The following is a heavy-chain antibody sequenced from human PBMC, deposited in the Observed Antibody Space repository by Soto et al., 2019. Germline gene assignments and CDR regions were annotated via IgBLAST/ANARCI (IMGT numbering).Heavy chain of an antibody. CDR1: GASVSHGY. V-gene: IGHV4-59*02. CDR2: MYFGGSF. J-gene: IGHJ5*02. Sequence: QMQLQASGPGLVKPSETLSLTCNVSGASVSHGYWSWIRQPPGKGMEWIGFMYFGGSFNYNPSSTRRATISVETSKNHFSMRLTSGTASATAVYYCARRYYDSTGFAVDPWGQGTLVTVSS. D-gene: IGHD3-22*01. CDR3: ARRYYDSTGFAVDP.